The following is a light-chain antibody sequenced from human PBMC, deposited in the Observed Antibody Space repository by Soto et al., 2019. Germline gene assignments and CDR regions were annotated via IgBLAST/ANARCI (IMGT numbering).Light chain of an antibody. J-gene: IGKJ5*01. CDR1: QSVDKF. Sequence: ELTQSPATLSLPPGETATLSCRASQSVDKFLAWYQQRPGQPPRLLIFDSSNRATGVPVRFSGSGSGTVFTLTIGSLEPEDSAVYYCQQRKHWPPITFGQGTRLEIK. V-gene: IGKV3-11*01. CDR2: DSS. CDR3: QQRKHWPPIT.